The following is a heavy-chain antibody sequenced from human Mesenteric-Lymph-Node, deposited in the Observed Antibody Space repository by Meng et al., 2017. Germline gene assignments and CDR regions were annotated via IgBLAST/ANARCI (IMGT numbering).Heavy chain of an antibody. V-gene: IGHV4-4*02. CDR3: ARTFSSGWSLFQH. Sequence: QVPRQESGPGLVQPSGTLSITCAVSGGSISSSHWWSWVRQPPGKGLEWIGEIYHSGSSNYNPSLKSRVTISADKSKNHFSLKLSSVTAADTAVYYCARTFSSGWSLFQHWGQGTLVTVSS. CDR2: IYHSGSS. J-gene: IGHJ1*01. CDR1: GGSISSSHW. D-gene: IGHD6-19*01.